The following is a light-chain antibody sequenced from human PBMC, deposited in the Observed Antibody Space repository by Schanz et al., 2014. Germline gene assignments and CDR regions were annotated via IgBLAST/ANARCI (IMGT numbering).Light chain of an antibody. CDR2: WAS. J-gene: IGKJ1*01. CDR3: QQYSEWPPLT. Sequence: DIVMTQSPDSLAVSLGERATINCKSSQSVLHSSNNKNYLAWYQHKPGQAPKLLIYWASTRESGVPDRFSGSGSGTDFTLTISSLQAEDVAVYYCQQYSEWPPLTFGQGTKVEIK. V-gene: IGKV4-1*01. CDR1: QSVLHSSNNKNY.